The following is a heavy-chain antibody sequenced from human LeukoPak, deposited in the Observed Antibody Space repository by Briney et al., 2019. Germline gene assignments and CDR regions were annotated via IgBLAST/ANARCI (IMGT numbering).Heavy chain of an antibody. CDR3: ARDGSHYDFWSGYYTYYMDV. CDR1: GDSISGGGYY. Sequence: PSETLSLTCTVSGDSISGGGYYWTWIRQPPGKGLEWIGYIYHSGSTYSNPSLKSRVSISVDRSKNHFSLKLSSVTAADTAVYYCARDGSHYDFWSGYYTYYMDVWGKGTTVTVSS. D-gene: IGHD3-3*01. V-gene: IGHV4-30-2*01. CDR2: IYHSGST. J-gene: IGHJ6*03.